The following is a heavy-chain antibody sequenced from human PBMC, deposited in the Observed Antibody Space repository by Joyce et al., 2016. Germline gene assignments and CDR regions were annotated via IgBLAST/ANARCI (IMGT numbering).Heavy chain of an antibody. Sequence: QVQLQESGPGLVKPSETLSLTCTVSGGSISSHNYYWGWIRQPPGKGLEWIGNMYYRGTTYYNPSLKSRVSISVDKSKNQFSLKLTSVTAADTAVYYCARSPWGAVVVTYFDYWGQGTLVTVPS. CDR3: ARSPWGAVVVTYFDY. J-gene: IGHJ4*02. CDR2: MYYRGTT. CDR1: GGSISSHNYY. D-gene: IGHD2-2*01. V-gene: IGHV4-39*07.